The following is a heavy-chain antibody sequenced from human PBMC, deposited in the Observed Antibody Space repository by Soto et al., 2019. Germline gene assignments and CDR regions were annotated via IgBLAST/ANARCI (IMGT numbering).Heavy chain of an antibody. CDR1: GYTFTSYG. D-gene: IGHD1-1*01. J-gene: IGHJ4*02. CDR3: ERGRYGDY. CDR2: ISAHNGNT. Sequence: QVHLVQSGAEVKKPGASVKVSCKASGYTFTSYGITWVRQAPGQGLEWMGWISAHNGNTDYAKKLQGRVIVTRDTSTSTAYMELMSLRSDDTSVYYCERGRYGDYWGQGALVTVSS. V-gene: IGHV1-18*01.